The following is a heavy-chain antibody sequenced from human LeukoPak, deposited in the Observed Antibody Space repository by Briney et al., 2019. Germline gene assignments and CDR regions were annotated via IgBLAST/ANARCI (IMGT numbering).Heavy chain of an antibody. J-gene: IGHJ5*02. CDR3: ARGFVVVVAPRTLNWFDP. D-gene: IGHD2-15*01. CDR2: INHSGST. CDR1: GGSFSGYY. Sequence: SETLSLTCAVYGGSFSGYYWRWIRQPPGKGLEWIGEINHSGSTNYNPSLKRRVTISVDTSKTRFSLKLSSVTAADTAVYYCARGFVVVVAPRTLNWFDPWGQETLVTVSS. V-gene: IGHV4-34*01.